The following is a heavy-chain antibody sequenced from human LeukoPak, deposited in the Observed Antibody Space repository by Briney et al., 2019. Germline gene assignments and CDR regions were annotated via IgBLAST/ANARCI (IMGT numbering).Heavy chain of an antibody. J-gene: IGHJ5*02. CDR1: GGTFSSYA. Sequence: GASVKVSCKASGGTFSSYAISWVRQAPGQGLEWMGRIIPILGIANYAQKFQGRVTITADKSTSTAYLELSSLRSEDTAVYYCARAALLEWGPGAWFDPWGQGTLVPVSS. V-gene: IGHV1-69*04. CDR3: ARAALLEWGPGAWFDP. CDR2: IIPILGIA. D-gene: IGHD3-3*01.